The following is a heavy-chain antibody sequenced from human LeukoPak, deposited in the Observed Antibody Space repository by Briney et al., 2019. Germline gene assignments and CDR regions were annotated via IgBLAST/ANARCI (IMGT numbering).Heavy chain of an antibody. J-gene: IGHJ3*02. CDR1: GGSFSGYY. Sequence: SETLSLTCAVYGGSFSGYYWSWIRQPPGKGLEWIGEINNSGSTNYNPSLKSRVTISVDTSKNQFSLKLSSVTAADTAVYYCARARSYYYDSSGYYYGRTGAFDIWGQGTMVTVSS. CDR3: ARARSYYYDSSGYYYGRTGAFDI. V-gene: IGHV4-34*01. CDR2: INNSGST. D-gene: IGHD3-22*01.